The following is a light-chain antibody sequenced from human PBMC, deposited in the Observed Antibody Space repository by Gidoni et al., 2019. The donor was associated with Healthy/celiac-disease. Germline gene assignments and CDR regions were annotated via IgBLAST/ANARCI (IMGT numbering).Light chain of an antibody. Sequence: QSVLTKPPSASGTPGQRVTIYCSGSSSNIGSNYVYWYQQLPGTAPKLLIYRNNQRPSGVPDRFSGSKSGTSASLAISGLRSEDEADYYCAAWDDSLSGWVFGGGTKLTVL. CDR2: RNN. CDR1: SSNIGSNY. J-gene: IGLJ3*02. CDR3: AAWDDSLSGWV. V-gene: IGLV1-47*01.